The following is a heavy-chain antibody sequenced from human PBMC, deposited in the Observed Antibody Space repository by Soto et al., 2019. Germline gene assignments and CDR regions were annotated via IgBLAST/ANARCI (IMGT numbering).Heavy chain of an antibody. D-gene: IGHD2-2*03. J-gene: IGHJ4*02. CDR1: GFTFSSFG. V-gene: IGHV3-23*01. CDR3: AKVGIGMFSHKHHFDH. Sequence: EVQLLDSGGDLAQPGGSLRLSCTASGFTFSSFGMAWVRQAPGKGLEWVSAISGSGDSSYYADSVKDRFTISRDNPTNTLYLQMNNLRAEDTAVYYCAKVGIGMFSHKHHFDHWGQGTQVTVSS. CDR2: ISGSGDSS.